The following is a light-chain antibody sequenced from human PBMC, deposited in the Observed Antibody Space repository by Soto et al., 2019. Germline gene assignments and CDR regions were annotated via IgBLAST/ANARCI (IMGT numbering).Light chain of an antibody. CDR1: QSVSSSY. V-gene: IGKV3-20*01. J-gene: IGKJ2*01. CDR2: GAS. CDR3: QQYGSSLYT. Sequence: EIVLTQSPGTLSLSPGERATLSCRASQSVSSSYLAWYQQKPGQAPRPLIYGASSRATGIPDRFSRSGSGTDFTVTISRLEPEDFAVYYCQQYGSSLYTFGQGTKLEIK.